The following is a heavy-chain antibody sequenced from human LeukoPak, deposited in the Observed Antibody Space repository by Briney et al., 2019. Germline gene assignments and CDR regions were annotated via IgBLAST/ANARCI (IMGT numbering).Heavy chain of an antibody. D-gene: IGHD4-17*01. CDR3: ARATVTTFNWFDP. CDR1: GGTFSSYA. CDR2: IILILGTA. Sequence: SVKVSCKASGGTFSSYAISWVRQAPGQGLEWMGGIILILGTAKYAQKFQGRVTITADESTSTAYMELSSLRSEDTAVYYCARATVTTFNWFDPWGQGTLVTVSS. V-gene: IGHV1-69*13. J-gene: IGHJ5*02.